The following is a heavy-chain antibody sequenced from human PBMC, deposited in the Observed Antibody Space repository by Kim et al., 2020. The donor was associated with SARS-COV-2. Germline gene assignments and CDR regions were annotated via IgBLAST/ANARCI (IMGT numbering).Heavy chain of an antibody. J-gene: IGHJ1*01. V-gene: IGHV3-9*01. Sequence: GGSLRLSCAASGFAFDDYAMHWVRQSPGKGLEWVSGITWNGRDLGYADSVRGRFIISRDNAKNSLSLEMNSLQPEDTAFYYCTKDMDASGIATDGYFQHWGQGTRVTVSS. CDR2: ITWNGRDL. CDR1: GFAFDDYA. D-gene: IGHD3-10*01. CDR3: TKDMDASGIATDGYFQH.